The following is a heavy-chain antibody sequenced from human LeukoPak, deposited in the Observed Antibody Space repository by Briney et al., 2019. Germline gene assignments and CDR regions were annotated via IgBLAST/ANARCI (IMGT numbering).Heavy chain of an antibody. CDR1: GGTFSSYA. Sequence: PGASVKVSCKASGGTFSSYAISWVRQAPGQGLEWMGGIIPIFGTANYAQKFRGRVTITTDESTSTAYMELSSLRSEDTAVYYCARGYSSSFTLSVNYYYYMDVWGKGTTVTVSS. CDR2: IIPIFGTA. J-gene: IGHJ6*03. CDR3: ARGYSSSFTLSVNYYYYMDV. V-gene: IGHV1-69*05. D-gene: IGHD6-6*01.